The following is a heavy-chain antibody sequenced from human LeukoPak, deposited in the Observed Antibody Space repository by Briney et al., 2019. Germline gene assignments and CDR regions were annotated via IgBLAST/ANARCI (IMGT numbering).Heavy chain of an antibody. V-gene: IGHV3-30*18. CDR3: AKDQRYSYATNYYYYGMDV. CDR1: GFTFSSYG. Sequence: GRSLRLSCAASGFTFSSYGMHWVRQAPGKGLEWVAVISYDGSNKYYADSVKGRFTISRDNSKNTLYLQMNSLRAEDTAVYYCAKDQRYSYATNYYYYGMDVWGQGTTVTVSS. J-gene: IGHJ6*02. CDR2: ISYDGSNK. D-gene: IGHD5-18*01.